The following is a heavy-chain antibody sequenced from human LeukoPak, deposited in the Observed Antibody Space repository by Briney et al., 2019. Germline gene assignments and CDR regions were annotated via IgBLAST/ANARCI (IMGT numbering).Heavy chain of an antibody. V-gene: IGHV1-24*01. J-gene: IGHJ6*02. D-gene: IGHD2-8*01. CDR3: TTGSLMVYARYYYYGMDV. CDR2: FDPEDGET. Sequence: ASVTVSCKVSGYTLTELSMHWVRQAPGKGLEWMGGFDPEDGETIYAQKFQGRVTMTEDTSTDTAYMELSSLRSEDTAVYYCTTGSLMVYARYYYYGMDVWGQGTTVTVSS. CDR1: GYTLTELS.